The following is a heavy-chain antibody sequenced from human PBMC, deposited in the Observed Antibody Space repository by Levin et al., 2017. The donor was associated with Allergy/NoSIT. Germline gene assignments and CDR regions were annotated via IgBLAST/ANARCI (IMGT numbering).Heavy chain of an antibody. J-gene: IGHJ4*02. Sequence: SETLSLTCAVSGGSISSGGYSWSWIRQPPGKGLEWIGYIYHSGSTYYNPSLKSRVTISVDRSKNQFSLKLSSVTAADTAVYYCARGGPLGTAAYWGQGTLVTVSS. CDR2: IYHSGST. V-gene: IGHV4-30-2*01. D-gene: IGHD1-26*01. CDR3: ARGGPLGTAAY. CDR1: GGSISSGGYS.